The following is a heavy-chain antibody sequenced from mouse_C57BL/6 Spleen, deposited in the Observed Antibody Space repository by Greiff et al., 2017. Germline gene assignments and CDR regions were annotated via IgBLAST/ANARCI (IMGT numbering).Heavy chain of an antibody. V-gene: IGHV1-55*01. CDR2: IYPGSGST. D-gene: IGHD1-1*01. CDR3: ARDGVVATPYAMDY. CDR1: GYTFTSYW. J-gene: IGHJ4*01. Sequence: QVQLQQPGAELVKPGASVKMSCKASGYTFTSYWITWVKQRPGQGLEWIGDIYPGSGSTNYNEKFKSKATLTVDTSSSTAYMQLSSLTSEDSAVYYCARDGVVATPYAMDYWGQGTSVTVSS.